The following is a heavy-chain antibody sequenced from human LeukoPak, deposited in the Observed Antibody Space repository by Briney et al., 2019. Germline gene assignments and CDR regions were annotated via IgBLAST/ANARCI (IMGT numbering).Heavy chain of an antibody. CDR2: MNPTSGDT. Sequence: ASVNVSCKASGYTFTDYDVNWVRQAPGQGLEWMGWMNPTSGDTGYAQKFHGRVTMTRSMARNTDYMELRRLRSEDSAVYFCARVVMKAFYYYYMDVWGKGTTIIISS. D-gene: IGHD2-21*01. J-gene: IGHJ6*03. CDR3: ARVVMKAFYYYYMDV. CDR1: GYTFTDYD. V-gene: IGHV1-8*01.